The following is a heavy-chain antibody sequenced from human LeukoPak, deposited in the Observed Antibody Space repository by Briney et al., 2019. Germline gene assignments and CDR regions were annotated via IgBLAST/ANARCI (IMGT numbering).Heavy chain of an antibody. CDR3: AIGSYSFDY. CDR2: ISSSSSTI. D-gene: IGHD1-26*01. V-gene: IGHV3-48*01. J-gene: IGHJ4*02. Sequence: GGSLRLSCAASGFTFSTYSMNWARQAPGKGLEWVSYISSSSSTIYYADSVKGRFSISRDNAKNSLYLQMNSLRAEDTAVYYCAIGSYSFDYWGQGTLVTVSS. CDR1: GFTFSTYS.